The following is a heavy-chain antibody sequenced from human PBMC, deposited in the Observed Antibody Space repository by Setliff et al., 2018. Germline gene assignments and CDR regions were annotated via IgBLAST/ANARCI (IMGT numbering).Heavy chain of an antibody. V-gene: IGHV4-39*01. CDR2: TYYSGDT. CDR3: ARHVGIRGRGYNYYYYYMDV. CDR1: GDSFSGYF. J-gene: IGHJ6*03. D-gene: IGHD3-10*01. Sequence: SETLSLTCAVYGDSFSGYFWGWIRQPPGKGLEWIGNTYYSGDTYYNPSLKSRVTISVDTSRNQFSLKLSSVTATDTAIYYCARHVGIRGRGYNYYYYYMDVWGKGTTVTVSS.